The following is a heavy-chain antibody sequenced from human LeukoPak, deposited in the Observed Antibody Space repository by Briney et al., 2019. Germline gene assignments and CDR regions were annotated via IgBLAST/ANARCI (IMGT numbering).Heavy chain of an antibody. V-gene: IGHV3-30*18. CDR1: GFTFSSYG. CDR2: ISYDGSNK. CDR3: AKDGSTGTFILYYYYGMDV. Sequence: GGSLRLPCAASGFTFSSYGMHWVRQAPGKGLEWVAVISYDGSNKYYADSVKGRFTISRDNSKNTLYLQMNSLRAEDTAVYYCAKDGSTGTFILYYYYGMDVWGQGTTVTVSS. D-gene: IGHD1-1*01. J-gene: IGHJ6*02.